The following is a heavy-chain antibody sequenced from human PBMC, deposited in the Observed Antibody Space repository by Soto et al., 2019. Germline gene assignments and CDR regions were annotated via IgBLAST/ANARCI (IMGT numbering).Heavy chain of an antibody. CDR2: IWYDGSNK. J-gene: IGHJ4*02. CDR1: GFTFSSYG. CDR3: ARAGVYCSGGSCYEYYFDY. V-gene: IGHV3-33*01. D-gene: IGHD2-15*01. Sequence: GGNLRLSCAASGFTFSSYGMHWVRQAPGKGLEWVAVIWYDGSNKYYADSVKGRFTISRDNSKNTLYLQMNSLRAEDTAVYYCARAGVYCSGGSCYEYYFDYWGQGT.